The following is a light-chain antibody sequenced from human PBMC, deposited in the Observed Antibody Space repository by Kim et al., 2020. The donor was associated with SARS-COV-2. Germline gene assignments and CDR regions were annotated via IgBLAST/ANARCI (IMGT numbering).Light chain of an antibody. CDR1: QSRVHNDGNTY. V-gene: IGKV2-24*01. CDR3: MQATQYPWT. Sequence: PSAISCRSSQSRVHNDGNTYLSWLQQRPGQPPRLLIYQISYRFSGAPDRFSGSGAGTDFTLRISRVEAEDVGVYYCMQATQYPWTFGQGTKVDIK. J-gene: IGKJ1*01. CDR2: QIS.